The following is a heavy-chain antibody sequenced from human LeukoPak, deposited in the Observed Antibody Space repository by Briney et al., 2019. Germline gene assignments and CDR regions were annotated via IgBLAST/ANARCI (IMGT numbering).Heavy chain of an antibody. V-gene: IGHV3-7*01. J-gene: IGHJ4*02. Sequence: GGSLRLSCVASGFTFENYWMSWVRQAPGKGPEWVANIKQDGSVEHYMDSVKGRFTISRDNTKNSLILQMNSLRAEDTAVYYCARWAGVTDYWGQGTLVTVSS. CDR3: ARWAGVTDY. D-gene: IGHD5-18*01. CDR1: GFTFENYW. CDR2: IKQDGSVE.